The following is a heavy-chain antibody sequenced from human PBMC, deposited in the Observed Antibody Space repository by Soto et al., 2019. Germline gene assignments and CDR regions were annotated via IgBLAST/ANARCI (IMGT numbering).Heavy chain of an antibody. CDR1: GFTFDYYW. D-gene: IGHD3-10*01. CDR3: ARGARGGFDL. Sequence: EVQLVESGGGLVQPGESLRLSCAASGFTFDYYWMHWFRQAPGKGLVWVSRVHSGGTTTTYADSVKGRFTISRDNARNTVSLQMSSLRAEDTAIYYCARGARGGFDLWGHGTMVTVSS. V-gene: IGHV3-74*01. J-gene: IGHJ3*01. CDR2: VHSGGTTT.